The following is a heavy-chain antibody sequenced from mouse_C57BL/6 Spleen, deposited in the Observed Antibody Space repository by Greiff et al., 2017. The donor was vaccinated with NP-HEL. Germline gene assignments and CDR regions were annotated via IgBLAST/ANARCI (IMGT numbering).Heavy chain of an antibody. D-gene: IGHD6-1*01. J-gene: IGHJ4*01. Sequence: VQLQQSGAELVRPGASVTLSCKASGYTFTDYEMHWVKQTPVHGLEWIGAIDPETGGTAYNQKFKGKAILTADKSSSTAYMELRSLTSEDSAVYYCTRDNGMDYWGQGTSVTVSS. CDR1: GYTFTDYE. V-gene: IGHV1-15*01. CDR2: IDPETGGT. CDR3: TRDNGMDY.